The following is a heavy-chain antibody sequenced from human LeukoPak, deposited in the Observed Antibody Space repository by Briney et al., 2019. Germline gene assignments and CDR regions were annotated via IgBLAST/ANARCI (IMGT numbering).Heavy chain of an antibody. D-gene: IGHD3-16*02. CDR3: ARERVITFGGVIVASDY. CDR1: GFTFSSYA. V-gene: IGHV3-33*08. Sequence: PGGSLRLSCAASGFTFSSYAMHWVRQAPGKGLEWVAVIWYDRSNKYYADSVKGRFTISRDNSKNTLYLQMNSLRAEDTAVYYCARERVITFGGVIVASDYWGQGTLVTVSS. CDR2: IWYDRSNK. J-gene: IGHJ4*02.